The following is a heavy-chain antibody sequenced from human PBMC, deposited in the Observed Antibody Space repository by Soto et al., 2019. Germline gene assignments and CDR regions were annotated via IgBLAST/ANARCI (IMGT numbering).Heavy chain of an antibody. CDR2: INPNSGGT. CDR3: AREEIRYSSSWYSYYYGMDV. J-gene: IGHJ6*02. CDR1: GYTFTGYY. D-gene: IGHD6-13*01. V-gene: IGHV1-2*02. Sequence: ASVKVSCKASGYTFTGYYMHWVRQAPGQGLEWMGWINPNSGGTNYAQKFQGRVNMTRDTSISTAYMELSRLRSDDTAVYYCAREEIRYSSSWYSYYYGMDVWGQGTTVTVSS.